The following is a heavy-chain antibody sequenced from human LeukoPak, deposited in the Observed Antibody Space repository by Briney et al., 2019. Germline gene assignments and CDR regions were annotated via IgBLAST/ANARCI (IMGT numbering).Heavy chain of an antibody. V-gene: IGHV4-39*07. J-gene: IGHJ3*02. CDR1: GGSISSISYY. CDR2: MYQSGNT. D-gene: IGHD3-22*01. CDR3: ARPYYYDSSGLLGDAFDI. Sequence: SETLSLTCTVSGGSISSISYYWGWIRQPPGKGLEWIGSMYQSGNTYYNPSLKSRVTISVDTSKNQFSLKLSSVTAADTAVYYCARPYYYDSSGLLGDAFDIWGQGTMVTVSS.